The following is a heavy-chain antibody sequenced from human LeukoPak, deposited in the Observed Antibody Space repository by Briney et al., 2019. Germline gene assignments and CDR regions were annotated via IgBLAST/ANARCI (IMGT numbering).Heavy chain of an antibody. CDR1: GGSISSYY. D-gene: IGHD6-19*01. CDR3: ARRSSGKTGFDP. Sequence: SETLSLTCTVSGGSISSYYWSWIRQPPGKGLEGIGYIYTSGSTNYNPSLKSRVTISVDTSKNQFSLKLSSVAAADTAVYYCARRSSGKTGFDPWGQGTLVTISS. J-gene: IGHJ5*02. CDR2: IYTSGST. V-gene: IGHV4-4*09.